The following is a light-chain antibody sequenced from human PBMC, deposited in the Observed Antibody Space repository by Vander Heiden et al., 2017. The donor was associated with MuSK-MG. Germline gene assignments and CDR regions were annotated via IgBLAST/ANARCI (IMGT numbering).Light chain of an antibody. Sequence: SYELTQPPSVSVSPGQTARITCSGDALPKQYAYWYQQKPGQAPVLVIYKDSDRPSGIPDRFSGSSSGTTVTLTISGVQAEDEADYYCQSADSSGVVFGGGTKLTVL. CDR3: QSADSSGVV. CDR1: ALPKQY. J-gene: IGLJ2*01. V-gene: IGLV3-25*03. CDR2: KDS.